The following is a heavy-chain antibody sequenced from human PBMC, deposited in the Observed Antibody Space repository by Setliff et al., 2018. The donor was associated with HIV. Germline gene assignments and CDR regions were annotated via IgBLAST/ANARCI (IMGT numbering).Heavy chain of an antibody. J-gene: IGHJ4*02. Sequence: SETLSLTCTVSEGYITGYYWTWLRQPPGRGLEWLGYIFYSGTTKFNPSLNNRAAISVDSSNNQFSLQMTFVTAADTAVYFCARFNALLGSSTYYDYWGPGLLVTVSS. V-gene: IGHV4-59*01. CDR1: EGYITGYY. CDR2: IFYSGTT. CDR3: ARFNALLGSSTYYDY. D-gene: IGHD3-10*01.